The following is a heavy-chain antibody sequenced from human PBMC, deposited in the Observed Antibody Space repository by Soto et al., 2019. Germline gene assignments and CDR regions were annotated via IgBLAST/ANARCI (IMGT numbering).Heavy chain of an antibody. CDR1: GLTFTRYS. Sequence: PGGPMRLSCAASGLTFTRYSMNGIRKDPGKGLEWVSSISSTTNYIYYGDSMQGRFTISRDNAKNSLYLEMNSLRAEDTAVYYCARESEDLTSNFDYCGQGTLVTVSS. CDR3: ARESEDLTSNFDY. CDR2: ISSTTNYI. J-gene: IGHJ4*02. V-gene: IGHV3-21*06.